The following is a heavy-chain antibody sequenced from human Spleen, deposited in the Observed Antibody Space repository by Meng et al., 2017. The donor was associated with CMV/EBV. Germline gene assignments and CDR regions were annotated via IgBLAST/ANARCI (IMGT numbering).Heavy chain of an antibody. Sequence: SVKVSCKASGFTFTSSAVQWVRQARGQRLEWIGWIVVGSGNTNYAQKFQERVTITRDMSTSTAYMELSRLISDDTAVYYCAGSYNNILDYWGQGTLVTVSS. J-gene: IGHJ4*02. CDR2: IVVGSGNT. CDR3: AGSYNNILDY. D-gene: IGHD3-10*01. V-gene: IGHV1-58*01. CDR1: GFTFTSSA.